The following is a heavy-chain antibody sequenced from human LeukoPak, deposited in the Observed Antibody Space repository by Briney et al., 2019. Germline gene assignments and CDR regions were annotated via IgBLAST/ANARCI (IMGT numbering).Heavy chain of an antibody. CDR3: AKDIRKRGSSGYFDY. CDR1: GFTFDDYA. D-gene: IGHD6-19*01. V-gene: IGHV3-9*01. CDR2: ISWNSGSI. Sequence: GGSLRLSCAASGFTFDDYAMHWVWQAPGKGLEWVSGISWNSGSIGYADSVKGRFTISRDNAKNSLYLQMNSLRAEDTALYYCAKDIRKRGSSGYFDYWGQGTLVTVSS. J-gene: IGHJ4*02.